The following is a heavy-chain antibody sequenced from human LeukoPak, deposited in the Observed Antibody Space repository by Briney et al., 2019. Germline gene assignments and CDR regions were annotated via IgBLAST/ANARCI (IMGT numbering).Heavy chain of an antibody. CDR2: IYYSGST. CDR3: ARGWAAAGPFDY. J-gene: IGHJ4*02. Sequence: SETLSLTCTVSGGSISSGGYYWSWLRQHPGKGLEWIGYIYYSGSTYYNPSLKSRVTISVDTSKNPFSPKLSSVTAADTAVYYCARGWAAAGPFDYWGQGTLVTVSS. V-gene: IGHV4-31*03. CDR1: GGSISSGGYY. D-gene: IGHD6-13*01.